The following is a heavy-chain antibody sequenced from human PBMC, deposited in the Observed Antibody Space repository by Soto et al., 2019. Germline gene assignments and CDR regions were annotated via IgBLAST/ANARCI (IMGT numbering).Heavy chain of an antibody. V-gene: IGHV4-31*03. Sequence: SETLSLSCTVSGGSIRSAGYYWSSIRQHPGKVLEWIVYIYYSGSTYYNPSLKSRVTISIDTSKNQFSMKLSSVTAADTAVYYCARVFGFGGMDVWGQGTTVT. D-gene: IGHD3-10*01. CDR2: IYYSGST. CDR3: ARVFGFGGMDV. CDR1: GGSIRSAGYY. J-gene: IGHJ6*02.